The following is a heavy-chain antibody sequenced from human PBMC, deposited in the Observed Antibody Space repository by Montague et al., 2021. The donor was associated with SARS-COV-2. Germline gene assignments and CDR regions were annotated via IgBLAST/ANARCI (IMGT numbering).Heavy chain of an antibody. CDR2: MYYSGST. CDR3: ARDFDY. CDR1: GGSISSYY. Sequence: SETLSLTCTVSGGSISSYYWSWIWQPPGKGLEWIGYMYYSGSTNYNPSLKSRVTLSVDMSKNQFSLKLSSVTAADTAVYYCARDFDYWGQGTLVTVSS. J-gene: IGHJ4*02. V-gene: IGHV4-59*13.